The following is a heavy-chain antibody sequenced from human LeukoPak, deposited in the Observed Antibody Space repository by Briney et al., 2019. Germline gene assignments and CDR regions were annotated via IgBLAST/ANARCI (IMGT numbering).Heavy chain of an antibody. J-gene: IGHJ5*02. Sequence: ASVEVSCKASGYTFTGYYMHWVRQAPGQGLEWMGWINPNSGGTNYAQKFQGRVTMTRDTSISTAYMELSRLRSPDTAVYYCAREYSVPAAPNWFDPWGQGTLVTVSS. D-gene: IGHD2-2*01. CDR2: INPNSGGT. V-gene: IGHV1-2*02. CDR3: AREYSVPAAPNWFDP. CDR1: GYTFTGYY.